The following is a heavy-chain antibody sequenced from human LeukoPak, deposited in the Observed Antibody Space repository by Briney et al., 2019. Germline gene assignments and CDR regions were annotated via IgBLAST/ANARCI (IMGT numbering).Heavy chain of an antibody. J-gene: IGHJ4*02. CDR3: ARLEYYLDY. D-gene: IGHD3-3*01. V-gene: IGHV4-61*02. CDR1: GGSISSGSYY. CDR2: IYTSGST. Sequence: SETLSLTCTVSGGSISSGSYYWSWIRQPAGKGLEWIGRIYTSGSTNYNPSLKSRVTISVDTSKNQFSLKLSSVTAADTAVYYCARLEYYLDYWGQGTLVTVSS.